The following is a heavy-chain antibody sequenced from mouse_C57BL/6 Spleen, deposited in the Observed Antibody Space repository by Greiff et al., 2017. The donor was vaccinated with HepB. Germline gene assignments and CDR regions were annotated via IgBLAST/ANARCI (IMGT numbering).Heavy chain of an antibody. Sequence: VQLQQSGPELVKPGASVKISCKASGYAFSSSWMNWVKQRPGKGLVWIGRIYPGDGDTNYNGKFKGKATLTADKSSSTAYMQLSSLTSEDSAVYFCARAVPGYGDYWGQGTTLTVSS. CDR3: ARAVPGYGDY. J-gene: IGHJ2*01. V-gene: IGHV1-82*01. D-gene: IGHD3-2*02. CDR1: GYAFSSSW. CDR2: IYPGDGDT.